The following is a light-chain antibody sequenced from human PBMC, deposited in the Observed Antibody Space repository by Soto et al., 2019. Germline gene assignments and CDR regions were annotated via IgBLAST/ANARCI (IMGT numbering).Light chain of an antibody. CDR2: DSS. CDR1: YAISSS. J-gene: IGKJ2*01. CDR3: QQLSHYPYT. Sequence: DIQLTQSPSFLSASVEDRVTISCRASYAISSSLAWYQQKPGKPPKLLIYDSSTLQTGVPSRFTGSGSGRKFTLTISGLQFGDFATYFCQQLSHYPYTFGQGTKLEI. V-gene: IGKV1-9*01.